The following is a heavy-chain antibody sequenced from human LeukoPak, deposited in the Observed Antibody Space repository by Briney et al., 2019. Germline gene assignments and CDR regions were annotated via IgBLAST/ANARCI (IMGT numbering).Heavy chain of an antibody. D-gene: IGHD6-13*01. V-gene: IGHV4-59*08. Sequence: SETLSLTCTVSGGSINSDHWSWIRQPPGKGLEWIGYIYYSGSTNYNPSLKSQVTISVDTSTNQVSLILSSVTAADTAVYYCARRQYSSSWYFDLWGRGTLVTVSS. CDR2: IYYSGST. CDR1: GGSINSDH. CDR3: ARRQYSSSWYFDL. J-gene: IGHJ2*01.